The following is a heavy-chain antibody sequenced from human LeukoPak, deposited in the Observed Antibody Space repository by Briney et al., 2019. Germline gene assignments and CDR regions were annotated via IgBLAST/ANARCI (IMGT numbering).Heavy chain of an antibody. D-gene: IGHD3-3*01. V-gene: IGHV4-34*01. J-gene: IGHJ5*02. Sequence: SETLSLTCAVYGGSFSGYYWSWIRQPPGKGLEWIGEINHSGSTNYNPSLKSRVTISVDTSKSQFFLNLSSVTAADTAVYYCAVGRGNYDFWSGRNWFDPWGQGALVTVSP. CDR3: AVGRGNYDFWSGRNWFDP. CDR1: GGSFSGYY. CDR2: INHSGST.